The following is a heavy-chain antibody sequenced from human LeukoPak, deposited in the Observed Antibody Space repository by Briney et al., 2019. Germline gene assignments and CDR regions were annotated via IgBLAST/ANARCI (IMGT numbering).Heavy chain of an antibody. J-gene: IGHJ6*02. CDR1: GFTFSSYA. CDR3: AKVTGSYPYYYGMDV. Sequence: GGSLRLSCAAPGFTFSSYAMSWVRQAPGKGLEWVSAISGSGGSTYYADSVKGRFTISRDNSKNTLYLQMNSLRAEDTAVYYCAKVTGSYPYYYGMDVWGQGTTVTVSS. V-gene: IGHV3-23*01. D-gene: IGHD3-10*01. CDR2: ISGSGGST.